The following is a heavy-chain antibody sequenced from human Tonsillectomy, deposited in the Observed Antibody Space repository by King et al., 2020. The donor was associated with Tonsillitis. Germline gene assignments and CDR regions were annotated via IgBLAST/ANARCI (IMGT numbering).Heavy chain of an antibody. D-gene: IGHD3-9*01. J-gene: IGHJ4*02. Sequence: QLVQSGAEVKKPGASVKVSCKASGYTFTGHYMHWVRQAPGQGLEWMGWINPHSGGTHYAQKFQGRVTMTRDTSISTAYMELSRLRSDDTAVFYCARRGQYYDLLTGYDTVSFDYWGQETLVTVSA. CDR2: INPHSGGT. CDR3: ARRGQYYDLLTGYDTVSFDY. V-gene: IGHV1-2*02. CDR1: GYTFTGHY.